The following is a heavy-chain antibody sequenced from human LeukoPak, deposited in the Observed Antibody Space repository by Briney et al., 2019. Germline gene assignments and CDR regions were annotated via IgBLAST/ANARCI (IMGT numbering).Heavy chain of an antibody. Sequence: PGGSLTLSCAASGFTFRSYAMSWVRQAPGKGLEWVSAISGSGDSTYYPDSVKGRFTISRDNSKNTLYLQMNSLRAEDTAVYYCAKEFDSSGYFDYWGQGTLVTVSS. V-gene: IGHV3-23*01. J-gene: IGHJ4*02. CDR1: GFTFRSYA. D-gene: IGHD3-22*01. CDR3: AKEFDSSGYFDY. CDR2: ISGSGDST.